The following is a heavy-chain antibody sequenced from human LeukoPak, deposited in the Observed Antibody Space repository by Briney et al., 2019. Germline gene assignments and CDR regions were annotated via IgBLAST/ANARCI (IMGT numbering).Heavy chain of an antibody. D-gene: IGHD1-26*01. CDR3: ARDRRGSFYTFDL. J-gene: IGHJ3*01. Sequence: KTSETLSLTCSVSGASMNGYFWNWVRQTPEKGLEWIGYVSHTGATTSNPTLKSRVSISIDTSKSQISLTMTSVTAADSALYYCARDRRGSFYTFDLWGPGTIVSVS. V-gene: IGHV4-59*01. CDR2: VSHTGAT. CDR1: GASMNGYF.